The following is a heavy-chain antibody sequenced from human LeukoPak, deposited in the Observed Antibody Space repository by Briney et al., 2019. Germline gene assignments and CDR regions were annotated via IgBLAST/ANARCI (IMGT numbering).Heavy chain of an antibody. CDR2: IYYSGST. J-gene: IGHJ4*02. D-gene: IGHD6-19*01. V-gene: IGHV4-59*01. CDR3: ARAYGYSSGWLFDY. Sequence: SETLSLTCTVPGGSIRSYYWSWIRQPPGKGLEWIAYIYYSGSTNYNPSLKSRVTISLDTSKNQFSLKLSSVTAADTAVYYCARAYGYSSGWLFDYWGQGTLVTVSS. CDR1: GGSIRSYY.